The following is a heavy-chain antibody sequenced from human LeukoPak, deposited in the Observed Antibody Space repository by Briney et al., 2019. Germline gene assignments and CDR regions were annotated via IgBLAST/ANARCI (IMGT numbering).Heavy chain of an antibody. J-gene: IGHJ3*02. CDR3: ARVGDYDAFDI. V-gene: IGHV3-64*01. D-gene: IGHD4-17*01. CDR1: GFTFSSYS. CDR2: ISSSGGST. Sequence: GGSLRLSCVASGFTFSSYSMHWVRQAPGKGLEYVSAISSSGGSTYYASSVRGRFTISRDNSKNTLYLQMGSLRGEDMAVYYCARVGDYDAFDIWGQGTMVTVSS.